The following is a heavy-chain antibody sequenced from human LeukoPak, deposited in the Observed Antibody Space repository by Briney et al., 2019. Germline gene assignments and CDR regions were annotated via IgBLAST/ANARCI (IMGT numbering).Heavy chain of an antibody. J-gene: IGHJ5*02. CDR2: ISAYNGNT. Sequence: ASVKVSSMASGYTFTSYGISWVRQAPGQGLEWMGWISAYNGNTNYAQKLQGRVTMTTDTSTSTAYMELRSLRSDDTAVYYCARGKSGSYYNWFDPWGQGTLVTVSS. CDR1: GYTFTSYG. D-gene: IGHD1-26*01. CDR3: ARGKSGSYYNWFDP. V-gene: IGHV1-18*01.